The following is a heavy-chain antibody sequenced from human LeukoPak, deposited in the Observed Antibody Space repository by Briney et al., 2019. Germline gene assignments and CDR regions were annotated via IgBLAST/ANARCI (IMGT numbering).Heavy chain of an antibody. V-gene: IGHV4-38-2*01. D-gene: IGHD3-22*01. CDR2: IYHSGST. J-gene: IGHJ3*02. Sequence: NPSETLSLTCAVSGYSISSGCYWGWIRQPPGKGLEWIRSIYHSGSTYYNPSLKSRVTISVDTSKNQFSLKLSSVTAADTAVYYCARVRPYYYDSSGYYPHDAFDIWGQGTMVTVSS. CDR3: ARVRPYYYDSSGYYPHDAFDI. CDR1: GYSISSGCY.